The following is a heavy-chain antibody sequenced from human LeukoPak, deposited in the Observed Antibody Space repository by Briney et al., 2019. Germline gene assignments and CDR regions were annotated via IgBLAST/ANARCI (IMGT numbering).Heavy chain of an antibody. Sequence: PSETLSLTCTVSGGSISSYYWSWIRQPPGKGLEWIGYIYYSGSTSYNPSLKSRVTISVDTSKNQFSLKLSSVTAADTAVYYCARDLYSYMDVWGKGTTVTISS. CDR2: IYYSGST. CDR1: GGSISSYY. D-gene: IGHD2-21*01. J-gene: IGHJ6*04. CDR3: ARDLYSYMDV. V-gene: IGHV4-59*01.